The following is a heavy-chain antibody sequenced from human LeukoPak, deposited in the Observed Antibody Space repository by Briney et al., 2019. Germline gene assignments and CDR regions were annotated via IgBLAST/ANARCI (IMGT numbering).Heavy chain of an antibody. J-gene: IGHJ4*02. CDR3: AKDRQRFIVGASGGLAGFDY. D-gene: IGHD1-26*01. V-gene: IGHV3-23*01. CDR1: EFTFSTYA. Sequence: GGSLRLSCAASEFTFSTYAMHWVRQAPGKGLEWVSAISGSSGSTYYADSVKGRFTISRDNSKNTLYLQMNSLRAEDTAVYYCAKDRQRFIVGASGGLAGFDYWGLGTLVTVSS. CDR2: ISGSSGST.